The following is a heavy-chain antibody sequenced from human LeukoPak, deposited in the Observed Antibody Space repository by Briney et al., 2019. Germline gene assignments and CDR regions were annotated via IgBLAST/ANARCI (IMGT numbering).Heavy chain of an antibody. J-gene: IGHJ4*02. D-gene: IGHD1-26*01. Sequence: PGGSLRLSCAASGFTFSSYAMSWVRQAPGKGLEWVSAISGSGGSTYYADSEKGRFTISRDNAKNSLYLQMNSLRAEDTAVYYCARDGKWELTGYFDYRGQGTLVTVSS. CDR2: ISGSGGST. CDR3: ARDGKWELTGYFDY. CDR1: GFTFSSYA. V-gene: IGHV3-23*01.